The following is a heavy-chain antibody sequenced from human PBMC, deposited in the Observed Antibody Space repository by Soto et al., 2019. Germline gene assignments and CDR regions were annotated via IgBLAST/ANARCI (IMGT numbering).Heavy chain of an antibody. J-gene: IGHJ3*02. D-gene: IGHD2-8*01. CDR3: ARKRGGHIVLMVYDDACYI. CDR1: GGSISSGGYS. V-gene: IGHV4-30-2*02. Sequence: TSETLSLTCAVSGGSISSGGYSWSWIRQPPGKGLEWIGYIYHSGSTYYNPSLKSRVTISVDTSKNQFSLKLSSVTAADTAVYYCARKRGGHIVLMVYDDACYIWGQGTIVT. CDR2: IYHSGST.